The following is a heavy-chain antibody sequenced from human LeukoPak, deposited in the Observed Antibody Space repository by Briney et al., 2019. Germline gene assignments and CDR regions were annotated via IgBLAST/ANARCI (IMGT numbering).Heavy chain of an antibody. V-gene: IGHV3-9*01. Sequence: GGSLRLSCAASGFIFDDHGMHWVRQAPGKGLEWVSGISWSSGIIGYADSVKGRFTISRDNTKNSLDLQMESLRAEDTAVYYCAKDTGSPADAITMEDNAFDIWGQGTMVTVSS. J-gene: IGHJ3*02. CDR2: ISWSSGII. D-gene: IGHD3-3*01. CDR1: GFIFDDHG. CDR3: AKDTGSPADAITMEDNAFDI.